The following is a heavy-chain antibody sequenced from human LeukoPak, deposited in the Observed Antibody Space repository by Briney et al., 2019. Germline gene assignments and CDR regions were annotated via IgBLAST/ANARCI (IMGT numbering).Heavy chain of an antibody. CDR2: IKSKTDGGTT. D-gene: IGHD2-21*01. J-gene: IGHJ4*02. CDR1: GFTFSNAW. CDR3: TTDRYSLYYFDY. V-gene: IGHV3-15*01. Sequence: GGSLRLSFAASGFTFSNAWMSWVRQAPGKGLEWVGRIKSKTDGGTTDYAAPVKGRFTISRDDSKNTLYLQMNSLKTEDTAVYYCTTDRYSLYYFDYWGQGTLVTVSS.